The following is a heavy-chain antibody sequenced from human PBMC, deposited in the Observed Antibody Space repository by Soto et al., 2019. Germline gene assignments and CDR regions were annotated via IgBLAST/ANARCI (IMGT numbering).Heavy chain of an antibody. V-gene: IGHV4-61*08. CDR1: GGSISSGGYY. CDR2: IRHSGGT. Sequence: SLTCTVSGGSISSGGYYWSWIRQPPGKGLEWIGEIRHSGGTHFNPSLKSRVTISVDTSKNQFSLKMTSVTAADTALYFCARVERGTTTTVVDAFDIWGPGTMVTVSS. J-gene: IGHJ3*02. CDR3: ARVERGTTTTVVDAFDI. D-gene: IGHD4-4*01.